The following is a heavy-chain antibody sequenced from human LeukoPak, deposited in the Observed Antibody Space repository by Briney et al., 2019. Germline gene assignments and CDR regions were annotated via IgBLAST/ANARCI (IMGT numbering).Heavy chain of an antibody. CDR3: ARIVVTGYFDY. J-gene: IGHJ4*02. CDR2: ITPKSGGT. Sequence: GASVKVSCKASGYPFTSYGVTWVRQAPGQGLEWMGWITPKSGGTNYAQKFQGRVTMTRDTSISTAYMELSRLRSDDTAVYYCARIVVTGYFDYWGQGTLVTVSS. CDR1: GYPFTSYG. D-gene: IGHD3-22*01. V-gene: IGHV1-2*02.